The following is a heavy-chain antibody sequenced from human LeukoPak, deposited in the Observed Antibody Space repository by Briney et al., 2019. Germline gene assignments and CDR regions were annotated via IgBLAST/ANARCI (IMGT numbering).Heavy chain of an antibody. D-gene: IGHD3-22*01. J-gene: IGHJ4*02. CDR2: IYYSGST. V-gene: IGHV4-39*07. CDR1: GGSISSSSYY. Sequence: SETLSLTCTVSGGSISSSSYYWGWIRQPPGKGLEWIGSIYYSGSTYYNPSLKSRVTISVDTSKNQFSLKLSSVTAADTAVYYCARDQDDSSGHGVPSFDYWGQGTLVTVSS. CDR3: ARDQDDSSGHGVPSFDY.